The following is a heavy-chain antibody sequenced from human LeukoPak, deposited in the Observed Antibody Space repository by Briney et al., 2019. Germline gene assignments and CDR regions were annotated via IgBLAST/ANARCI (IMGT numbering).Heavy chain of an antibody. D-gene: IGHD5/OR15-5a*01. CDR3: VRRVNVSTLGYFDL. CDR2: IDPDDADA. Sequence: GESLKISCKGVGYSFTRYWIGWVRQMPGKGLQHIGVIDPDDADARHTPAFQGLVSISVDKSIDTAYLHINSLTSSDTAIYYCVRRVNVSTLGYFDLWGRGSPVTVSS. J-gene: IGHJ2*01. V-gene: IGHV5-51*01. CDR1: GYSFTRYW.